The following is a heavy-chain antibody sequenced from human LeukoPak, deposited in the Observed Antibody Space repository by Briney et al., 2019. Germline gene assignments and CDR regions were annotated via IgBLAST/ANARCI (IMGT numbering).Heavy chain of an antibody. CDR1: GGSISSGGHH. J-gene: IGHJ2*01. Sequence: SETLSLTCSVSGGSISSGGHHWSFIRQPPGKGLEWIGSIYYSGSTYYNPSLRSRVTISVDTSKNTFSLKLRSVTAADTAVYYCSRRDCSRTDCFYWYFDLWGRGALLTVSS. CDR2: IYYSGST. CDR3: SRRDCSRTDCFYWYFDL. D-gene: IGHD2-2*01. V-gene: IGHV4-39*07.